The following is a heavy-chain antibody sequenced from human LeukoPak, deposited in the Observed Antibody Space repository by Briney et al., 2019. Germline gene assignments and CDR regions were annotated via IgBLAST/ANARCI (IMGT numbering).Heavy chain of an antibody. V-gene: IGHV4-30-2*01. CDR1: GGSISSGGYS. Sequence: PSQTLSLTCAVSGGSISSGGYSWSWIRQPPGKGLEWIGYIYHSGSTYYNPSLKSRVTTSVDRSKNQFSLKLSSVTAADTAVYYCAKAYTGKFDPWGQGTLVTVSS. CDR2: IYHSGST. CDR3: AKAYTGKFDP. J-gene: IGHJ5*02. D-gene: IGHD7-27*01.